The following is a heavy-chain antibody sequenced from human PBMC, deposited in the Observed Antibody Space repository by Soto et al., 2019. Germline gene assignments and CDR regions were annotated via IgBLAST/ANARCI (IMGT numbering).Heavy chain of an antibody. CDR2: ISSSSSYT. CDR1: GFTFSDYY. D-gene: IGHD6-19*01. V-gene: IGHV3-11*03. Sequence: GGSLRLSCAASGFTFSDYYMSWIRQAPGKGLEWVSYISSSSSYTNYADSVKGRFTISRDNAKNSLYLQMNSLRAEDTAVYYCASRSSGWYLGRSYYFDYWGQGTLVTVSS. CDR3: ASRSSGWYLGRSYYFDY. J-gene: IGHJ4*02.